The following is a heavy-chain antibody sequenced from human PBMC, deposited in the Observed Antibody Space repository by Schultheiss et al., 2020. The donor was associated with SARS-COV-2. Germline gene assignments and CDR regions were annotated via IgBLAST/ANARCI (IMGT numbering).Heavy chain of an antibody. D-gene: IGHD4/OR15-4a*01. J-gene: IGHJ5*02. CDR2: IYYSGST. Sequence: LRLSCAASGFTFSDYYMSWIRQHPGKGLEWIGYIYYSGSTYYNPSLKSRVTISVDTSKNQFSLKLRSVTAADTAVFYCARVGGAAANNWFDPWGQGTLVTVSS. CDR3: ARVGGAAANNWFDP. CDR1: GFTFSDYY. V-gene: IGHV4-31*02.